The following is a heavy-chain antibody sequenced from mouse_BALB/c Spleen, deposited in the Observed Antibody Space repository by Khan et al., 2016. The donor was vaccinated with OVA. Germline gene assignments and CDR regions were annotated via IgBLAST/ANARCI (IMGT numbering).Heavy chain of an antibody. CDR1: GYTFTNYG. J-gene: IGHJ3*01. Sequence: QIQLVQSGPELKKPGETVKISCKASGYTFTNYGMNWVKQAPGKGLNWMGWINTYTGEPTYADDFKGRFAFSLETSASTAYLQINNLKNEDTATHFCASDYGYAYWGQGTLVTVSA. D-gene: IGHD1-2*01. CDR3: ASDYGYAY. V-gene: IGHV9-3-1*01. CDR2: INTYTGEP.